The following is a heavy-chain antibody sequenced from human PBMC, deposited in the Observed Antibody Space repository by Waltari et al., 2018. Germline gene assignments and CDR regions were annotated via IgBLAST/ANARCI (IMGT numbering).Heavy chain of an antibody. CDR2: IIPSFGTA. J-gene: IGHJ5*02. CDR3: ARYYDSPPRWFDP. D-gene: IGHD3-22*01. CDR1: GGTFSSYA. Sequence: QVQLVQSGAEVKKPGSSVKVSCKASGGTFSSYAISWVRQAPGQGLEWMGRIIPSFGTANYAQKFQGRVTITADKSTSTAYMELSSLRSEDTAVYYCARYYDSPPRWFDPWGQGTLVTVSS. V-gene: IGHV1-69*08.